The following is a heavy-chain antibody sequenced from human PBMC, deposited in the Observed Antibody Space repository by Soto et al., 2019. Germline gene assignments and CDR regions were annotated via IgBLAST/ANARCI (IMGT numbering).Heavy chain of an antibody. V-gene: IGHV1-69*01. CDR2: FVPVFGSA. D-gene: IGHD3-9*01. CDR1: GAAFNTMT. J-gene: IGHJ5*02. CDR3: VREDDTTGSYSWFDP. Sequence: QVQLVQSGAEVKKPGSSVSVSCKASGAAFNTMTINWVRLAPGQGLEWMGGFVPVFGSATYAQKFQCRVAITADASTSTFYMELSRLNSEDTALYYCVREDDTTGSYSWFDPWGQGTLVTVSS.